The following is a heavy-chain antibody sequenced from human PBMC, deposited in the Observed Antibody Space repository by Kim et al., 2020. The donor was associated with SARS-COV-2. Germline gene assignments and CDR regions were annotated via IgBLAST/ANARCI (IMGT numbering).Heavy chain of an antibody. CDR2: ISSSSSYT. J-gene: IGHJ4*02. CDR3: ASGVVGTEYFDWLLPGFDY. D-gene: IGHD3-9*01. V-gene: IGHV3-11*03. CDR1: GFTFSDYY. Sequence: GGSLRLSCAASGFTFSDYYMSWIRQAPGKGLEWVSYISSSSSYTNYADSVKGRFTISRDNAKNSLYLQMNSLRAEDTAVYYCASGVVGTEYFDWLLPGFDYWGQGTLVTVSS.